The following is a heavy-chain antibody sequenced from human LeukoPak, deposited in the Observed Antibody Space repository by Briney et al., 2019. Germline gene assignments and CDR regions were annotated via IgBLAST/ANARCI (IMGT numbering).Heavy chain of an antibody. CDR2: ISSSSSTI. D-gene: IGHD3-3*01. Sequence: PGGSLRLSCAASGFTFSSYSMDWVRQAPGKGLEWVSYISSSSSTIYYADSVKGRFTISRDNAKNSLYLQMNSLRAEDTAVYYCARVGVYTIFGVVIDHFDYWGQGTLVTVSS. CDR1: GFTFSSYS. J-gene: IGHJ4*02. V-gene: IGHV3-48*01. CDR3: ARVGVYTIFGVVIDHFDY.